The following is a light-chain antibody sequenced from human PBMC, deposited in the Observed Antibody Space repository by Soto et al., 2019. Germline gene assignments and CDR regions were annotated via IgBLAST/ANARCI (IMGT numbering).Light chain of an antibody. V-gene: IGKV1-39*01. CDR3: QQSYSTPRP. J-gene: IGKJ1*01. Sequence: DIQMPPCPPPLPASVGDLVAITLRASQSISSYLNWYQQKPGKAPKLLIYAASSLQSGVPSRFSGSGSGTDFTLTISSLQPEDFATYYCQQSYSTPRPFGQGTKVDIK. CDR2: AAS. CDR1: QSISSY.